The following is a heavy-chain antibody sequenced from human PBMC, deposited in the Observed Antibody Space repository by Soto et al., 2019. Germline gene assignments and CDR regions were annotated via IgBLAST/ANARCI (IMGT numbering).Heavy chain of an antibody. V-gene: IGHV1-2*04. CDR1: GYTFTGYY. Sequence: ASVKVSCKASGYTFTGYYMHWVRRAPGQGLEWMGWINPNSGGTNYAQKFQGWVTMTRDTSISTAYMELSRLRSDDTAVYYCARDLGDYGDYVGWFDPWGQGTLVTVSS. CDR3: ARDLGDYGDYVGWFDP. D-gene: IGHD4-17*01. CDR2: INPNSGGT. J-gene: IGHJ5*02.